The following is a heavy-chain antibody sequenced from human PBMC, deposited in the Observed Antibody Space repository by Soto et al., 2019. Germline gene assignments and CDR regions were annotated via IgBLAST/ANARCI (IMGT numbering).Heavy chain of an antibody. CDR2: INPSGDAT. CDR1: GYSVTSYY. Sequence: QVQLVQSGAEVRKPGASVKVSCKASGYSVTSYYIHWVRQAPGQGLEWMGIINPSGDATTYAQRFQCRVTMTRDTSTNTIYMGLSSLTSEDTAIYFCASLGPWFGAPWRGQYFDFWGQGTLVTVSS. CDR3: ASLGPWFGAPWRGQYFDF. J-gene: IGHJ4*02. V-gene: IGHV1-46*03. D-gene: IGHD3-10*01.